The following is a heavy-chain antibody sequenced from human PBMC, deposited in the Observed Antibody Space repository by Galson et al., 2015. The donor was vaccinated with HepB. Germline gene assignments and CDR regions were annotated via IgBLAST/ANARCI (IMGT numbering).Heavy chain of an antibody. CDR2: INPNSGGT. Sequence: SVKVSCKASGYTFTGYYMHWVRQAPGQGLEWMGRINPNSGGTNYAQKFQGRVTMTRDTSISTAYMELSRLRSDDTAVYYCARDLDFWGAAYFDYWGQGTLVTVSS. V-gene: IGHV1-2*06. D-gene: IGHD3-3*01. J-gene: IGHJ4*02. CDR1: GYTFTGYY. CDR3: ARDLDFWGAAYFDY.